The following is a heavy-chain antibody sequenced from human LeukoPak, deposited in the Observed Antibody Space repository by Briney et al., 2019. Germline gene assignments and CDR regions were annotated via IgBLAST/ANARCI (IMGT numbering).Heavy chain of an antibody. Sequence: GGSLRLSCAASGFTVSDKYMSWVRQAPGKGLEWVSILYSDGSTYYADSVEGRFTIPRDNSKNTLFFQMNSLRVEDTAVYYCAKSERLTMIGGWAPTFDSWGQGTLVPVSS. J-gene: IGHJ4*02. CDR2: LYSDGST. CDR3: AKSERLTMIGGWAPTFDS. D-gene: IGHD3-22*01. CDR1: GFTVSDKY. V-gene: IGHV3-66*01.